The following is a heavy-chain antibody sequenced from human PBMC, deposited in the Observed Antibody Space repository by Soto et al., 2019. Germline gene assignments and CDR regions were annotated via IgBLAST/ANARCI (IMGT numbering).Heavy chain of an antibody. Sequence: QTLSLTCAISGDRVSSNSAALNWIMQSPSRGLEWLGRTYYRSKWYNDYAVSVKSRITINPDTSKNQFSLQLNSVTPEDTAVYYCATVLSGSCCDAFDIWGQGTMVTVSS. CDR3: ATVLSGSCCDAFDI. J-gene: IGHJ3*02. CDR1: GDRVSSNSAA. D-gene: IGHD6-19*01. V-gene: IGHV6-1*01. CDR2: TYYRSKWYN.